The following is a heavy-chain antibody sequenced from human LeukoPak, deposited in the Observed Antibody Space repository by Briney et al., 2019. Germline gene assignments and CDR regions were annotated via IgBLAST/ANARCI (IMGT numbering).Heavy chain of an antibody. Sequence: GGSLRLSCAASGFTFSNYVMSWVRQAPGKGLEWVSAISGSDGGTWYADSVKGRFTVSRNNSKNTLYLQMNSLRAEDTAVYYCAKNLYSGSYYGVDYWGQGTLVTVSS. CDR3: AKNLYSGSYYGVDY. D-gene: IGHD1-26*01. CDR1: GFTFSNYV. V-gene: IGHV3-23*01. J-gene: IGHJ4*02. CDR2: ISGSDGGT.